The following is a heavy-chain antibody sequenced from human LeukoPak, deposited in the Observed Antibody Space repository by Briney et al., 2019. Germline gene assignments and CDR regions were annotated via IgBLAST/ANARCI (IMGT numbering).Heavy chain of an antibody. Sequence: GGSLRLSCAASGFTFSSYGMSWVRQAPGKGLEWVSAISGSGGSTYYADSVKGRSTISRDNSKNTLYLQMNSLRAEDTAVYYCAKGGVDFRNWFDPWGQGTLVTVSS. CDR2: ISGSGGST. D-gene: IGHD3-9*01. V-gene: IGHV3-23*01. CDR3: AKGGVDFRNWFDP. J-gene: IGHJ5*02. CDR1: GFTFSSYG.